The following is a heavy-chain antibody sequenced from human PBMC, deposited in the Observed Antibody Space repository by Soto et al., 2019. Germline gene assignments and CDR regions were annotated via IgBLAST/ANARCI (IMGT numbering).Heavy chain of an antibody. D-gene: IGHD2-2*01. Sequence: SQTLSLTCAISGDSVSSNSAAWNWIRQSPSRGLEWLGRTYYRSKWYNDYAVSVKSRITINPDTSKNQFSLQLNSVTPEDTAVYYCARDSRDCSSTSCYYYYYYGMDVWDQGTTVTVSS. CDR3: ARDSRDCSSTSCYYYYYYGMDV. CDR1: GDSVSSNSAA. V-gene: IGHV6-1*01. J-gene: IGHJ6*02. CDR2: TYYRSKWYN.